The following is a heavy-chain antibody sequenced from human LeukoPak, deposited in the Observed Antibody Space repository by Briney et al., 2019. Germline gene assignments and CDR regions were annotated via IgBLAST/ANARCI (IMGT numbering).Heavy chain of an antibody. CDR3: AATLGGYCSGGSCYSSDY. D-gene: IGHD2-15*01. CDR2: ISAYNGNT. V-gene: IGHV1-18*04. CDR1: GYTFTSYG. J-gene: IGHJ4*02. Sequence: ASVKVSCKASGYTFTSYGISWVRQAPGRGLEWMGWISAYNGNTNYAQKLQGRVTMTTDTSTSTAYMELRSLRSDDTAVYYCAATLGGYCSGGSCYSSDYWGQGTLVTVSS.